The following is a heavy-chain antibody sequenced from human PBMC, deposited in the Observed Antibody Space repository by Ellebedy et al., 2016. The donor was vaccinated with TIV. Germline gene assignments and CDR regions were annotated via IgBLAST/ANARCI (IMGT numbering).Heavy chain of an antibody. V-gene: IGHV3-7*01. CDR1: GFNFRSYW. CDR3: ARRASYGDYAVQVNPWFDP. Sequence: GESLKISCAASGFNFRSYWMTWVRQAPEKGLEWVAKIRQEGDEIYYVESVKGRFTISRDNAKNSPFLQMNSLRVEDTAVYYCARRASYGDYAVQVNPWFDPWGQGTLATVSS. J-gene: IGHJ5*02. D-gene: IGHD4-17*01. CDR2: IRQEGDEI.